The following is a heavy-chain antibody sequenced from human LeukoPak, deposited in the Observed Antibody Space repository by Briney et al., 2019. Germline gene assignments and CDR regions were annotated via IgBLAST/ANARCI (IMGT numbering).Heavy chain of an antibody. CDR3: AKDFDY. V-gene: IGHV3-23*01. Sequence: GGSLRLSCAASGFIFSNYAMSWVRQAPGKGLEWVSGIVGSVGSTYYADSVKGRFTISRDNSKNSLYLQMNSLRTEDTALYYCAKDFDYWGQGTLVTVSS. CDR2: IVGSVGST. CDR1: GFIFSNYA. J-gene: IGHJ4*02.